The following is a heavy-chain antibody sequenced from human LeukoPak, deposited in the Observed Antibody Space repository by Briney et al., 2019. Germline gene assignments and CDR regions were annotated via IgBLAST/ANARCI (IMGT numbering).Heavy chain of an antibody. V-gene: IGHV1-2*02. CDR2: INPHSGGS. CDR3: ARAGTSPDTAMFP. CDR1: GYTFTGYY. Sequence: ASVKVSCKASGYTFTGYYMHWVRQAPGQGLEWMGWINPHSGGSNYAQKFQGRVTMTRDTSISTAYMELSRLRSDDTAVYYCARAGTSPDTAMFPWGQGTLVTVSS. D-gene: IGHD5-18*01. J-gene: IGHJ5*02.